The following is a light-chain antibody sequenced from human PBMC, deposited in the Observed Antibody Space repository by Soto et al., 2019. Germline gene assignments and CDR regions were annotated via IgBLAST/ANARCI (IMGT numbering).Light chain of an antibody. J-gene: IGLJ3*02. Sequence: QSVLTQPPSVSVAPGQRVTISCTGSSSNIGAGYDVHWYKHLPGTAPKLLIFGNNNRPSGVPDRFSGSKFGPSASLAITGLQDDDEADYYCQSYDRSLSGTVLGGGTKLTVL. CDR1: SSNIGAGYD. CDR3: QSYDRSLSGTV. V-gene: IGLV1-40*01. CDR2: GNN.